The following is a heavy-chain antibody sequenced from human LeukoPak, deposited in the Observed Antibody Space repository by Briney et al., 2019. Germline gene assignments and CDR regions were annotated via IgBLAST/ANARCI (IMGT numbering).Heavy chain of an antibody. D-gene: IGHD6-19*01. CDR3: AKAGVAGASRSFDY. CDR1: GFTFSSYA. J-gene: IGHJ4*02. Sequence: GGSLRLSCVASGFTFSSYAMNWVRQAPGKGLEWVSTTTGGGGSTYYADSVKGRFTISRDNSKNTLYLQMDSLRAGDTAVYYCAKAGVAGASRSFDYWGQGTLVTVSS. CDR2: TTGGGGST. V-gene: IGHV3-23*01.